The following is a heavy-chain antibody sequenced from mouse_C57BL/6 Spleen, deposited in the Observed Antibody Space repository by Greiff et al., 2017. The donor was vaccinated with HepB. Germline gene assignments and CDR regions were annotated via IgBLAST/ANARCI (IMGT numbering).Heavy chain of an antibody. CDR2: ISDGGSYT. CDR1: GFTFSSYA. CDR3: ASFYYDYDSYFDV. Sequence: DVMLVESGGGLVKPGGSLKLSCAASGFTFSSYAMSWVRQTPEKRLEWVATISDGGSYTYYPDNVKGRFTISRDNAKNNLYLQMSHLKSEDTAMYYCASFYYDYDSYFDVWGTGTTVTVSS. V-gene: IGHV5-4*03. D-gene: IGHD2-4*01. J-gene: IGHJ1*03.